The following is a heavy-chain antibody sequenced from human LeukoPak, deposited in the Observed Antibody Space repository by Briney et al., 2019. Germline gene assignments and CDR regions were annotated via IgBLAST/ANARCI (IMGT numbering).Heavy chain of an antibody. CDR2: ICWNSGIL. CDR3: AKCDPYWYFGL. Sequence: PGRSLRLSCAASGFTFDDYAMHWVRQAPGKGLEWVSGICWNSGILAYADSVKGRFTISRDNAKNSLYLQMNSLRPEDTAFYYCAKCDPYWYFGLWGRGTLVTVSS. CDR1: GFTFDDYA. V-gene: IGHV3-9*01. J-gene: IGHJ2*01.